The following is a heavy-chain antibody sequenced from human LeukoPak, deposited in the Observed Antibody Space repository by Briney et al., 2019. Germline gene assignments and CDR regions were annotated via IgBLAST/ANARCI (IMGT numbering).Heavy chain of an antibody. J-gene: IGHJ5*02. CDR3: ARSGVVVPAASNWFDP. CDR2: IYYSGST. V-gene: IGHV4-59*01. Sequence: PSETLSLTCTVSGGPISSYYWSWIRQPPGKGLEWIGYIYYSGSTNYNPSLKSRVTISVDTSKNQFSLKLSSVTAADTAVYYCARSGVVVPAASNWFDPWGQGTLVTVSS. CDR1: GGPISSYY. D-gene: IGHD2-2*01.